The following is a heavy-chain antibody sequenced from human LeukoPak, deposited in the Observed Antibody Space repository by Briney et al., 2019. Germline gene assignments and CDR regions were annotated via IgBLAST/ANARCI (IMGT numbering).Heavy chain of an antibody. CDR3: ARGRGESGTSYWTHLDY. V-gene: IGHV4-4*07. CDR2: IYSSGST. J-gene: IGHJ4*02. D-gene: IGHD1-26*01. Sequence: SETLSLTCTVSGGSISSYYWSWIRQPAGKGLEWIARIYSSGSTNYNPSLKSRVTMSVDTSKNQFSLNLSSVTAADTAFYYCARGRGESGTSYWTHLDYWGQGTLVTVSS. CDR1: GGSISSYY.